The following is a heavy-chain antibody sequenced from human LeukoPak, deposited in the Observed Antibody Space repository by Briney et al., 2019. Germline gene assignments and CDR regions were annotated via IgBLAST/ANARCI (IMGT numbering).Heavy chain of an antibody. Sequence: SETLSLTCTVSGGSISSSTYYWGWIRQPPGKGLEWIGSIYYSGSTYYNPSLKSRVTMSVDTSKNQFSLKLSSVTAADTAVYYCARGPDDAFDIWGQGTMVTVP. V-gene: IGHV4-39*07. CDR2: IYYSGST. J-gene: IGHJ3*02. CDR3: ARGPDDAFDI. CDR1: GGSISSSTYY.